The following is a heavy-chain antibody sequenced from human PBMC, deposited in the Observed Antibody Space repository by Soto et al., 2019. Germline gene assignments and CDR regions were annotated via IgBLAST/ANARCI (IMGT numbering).Heavy chain of an antibody. CDR1: GGTFSSYA. CDR2: IIPIFGTA. J-gene: IGHJ6*02. CDR3: ARGKSGSSASYFLGMDV. D-gene: IGHD6-6*01. V-gene: IGHV1-69*13. Sequence: EASVKVSCKASGGTFSSYAISWVRQAPGQGLEWMGGIIPIFGTANYAQKFQGRVTITADESTSTAYMELSSLRSEDTAAYYCARGKSGSSASYFLGMDVWGQGTKVTVSS.